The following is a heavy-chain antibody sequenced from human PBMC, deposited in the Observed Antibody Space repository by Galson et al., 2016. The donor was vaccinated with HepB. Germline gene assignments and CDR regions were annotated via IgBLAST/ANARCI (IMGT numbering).Heavy chain of an antibody. D-gene: IGHD4-17*01. CDR3: ARRSGDPVYGYYGMDV. Sequence: WTWIRRHPGKGLEWIGYIYYSGHTTYNPSLKSRVTISVDSSNNQFSLKLRSVTAADTAVYYCARRSGDPVYGYYGMDVWGQGTTVIVSS. V-gene: IGHV4-31*02. CDR2: IYYSGHT. J-gene: IGHJ6*02.